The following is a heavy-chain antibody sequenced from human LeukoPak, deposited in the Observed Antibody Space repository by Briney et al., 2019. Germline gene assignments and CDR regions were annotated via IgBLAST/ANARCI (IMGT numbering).Heavy chain of an antibody. V-gene: IGHV1-18*01. D-gene: IGHD6-6*01. J-gene: IGHJ5*02. CDR3: PRRRHSRSGGSWFDP. CDR1: GYTFTSYG. Sequence: ASVKVSCKASGYTFTSYGISWVRQAPGQGLEWMGWISAYTGNTNYAQKLQGRVTMTTDTSTSTAYMELRSLRSDDTAVYYCPRRRHSRSGGSWFDPWGQGTLVTVSS. CDR2: ISAYTGNT.